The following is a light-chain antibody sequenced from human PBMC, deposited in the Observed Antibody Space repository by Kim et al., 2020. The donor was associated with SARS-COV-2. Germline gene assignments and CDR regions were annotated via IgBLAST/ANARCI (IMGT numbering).Light chain of an antibody. V-gene: IGLV2-23*02. CDR1: SSDVGSYHL. CDR3: CSYAGRSTHV. CDR2: EVS. Sequence: GQSITISCTGTSSDVGSYHLVSWYQQHPGKAPKLMIYEVSKRPSGVSNRLSGSKSGNTASLTISGLQAEDEADYYCCSYAGRSTHVFGTGTKVTVL. J-gene: IGLJ1*01.